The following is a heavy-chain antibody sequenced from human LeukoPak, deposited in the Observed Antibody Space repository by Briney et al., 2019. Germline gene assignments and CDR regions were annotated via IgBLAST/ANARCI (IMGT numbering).Heavy chain of an antibody. CDR2: INPNSGGT. J-gene: IGHJ6*03. D-gene: IGHD2-2*01. Sequence: ASVKVSCKASGYTITNNYMHWVRQAPGQGLEWMGWINPNSGGTNYAQKFQGRVTMTRDTSISTAYMELSRLRSDDTAVCYCARSYCSSTSCFDYMDVWGKGTTVTISS. CDR1: GYTITNNY. CDR3: ARSYCSSTSCFDYMDV. V-gene: IGHV1-2*02.